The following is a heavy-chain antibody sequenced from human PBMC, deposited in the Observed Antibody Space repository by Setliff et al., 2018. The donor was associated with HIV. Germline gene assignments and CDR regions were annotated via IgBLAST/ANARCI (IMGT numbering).Heavy chain of an antibody. Sequence: GGSLRLSCAASGFTLSSYAMTWVRQAPGKGLEWVSAISGGGDRTYHADSVRGRFTISRDNSKNTLYLQMNSLRAEDTAVYYCAKTYYYDSSGYYYFDSWGQGTLVTVSS. D-gene: IGHD3-22*01. V-gene: IGHV3-23*01. CDR1: GFTLSSYA. CDR2: ISGGGDRT. J-gene: IGHJ4*02. CDR3: AKTYYYDSSGYYYFDS.